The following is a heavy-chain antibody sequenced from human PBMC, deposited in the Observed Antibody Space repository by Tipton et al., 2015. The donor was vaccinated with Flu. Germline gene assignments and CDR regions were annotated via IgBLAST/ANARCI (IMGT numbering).Heavy chain of an antibody. CDR2: IYYSGST. Sequence: TLSLTCTVSGGSISSSSYYWGWIRQPPGKGLEWIGSIYYSGSTYYNPSLKSRVTISVDTSKNQFSLKLSSVTAADTAVYYCASTSIAARRFDYWGQGTLVTVSS. CDR3: ASTSIAARRFDY. D-gene: IGHD6-6*01. V-gene: IGHV4-39*07. CDR1: GGSISSSSYY. J-gene: IGHJ4*02.